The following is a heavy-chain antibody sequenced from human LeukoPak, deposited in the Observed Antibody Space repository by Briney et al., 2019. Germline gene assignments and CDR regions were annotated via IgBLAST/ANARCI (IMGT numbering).Heavy chain of an antibody. V-gene: IGHV1-69*05. Sequence: ASVKVSCKASGGTFSSYAISWVRQAPGQGLEWMGGIIPIFGTANYAQKFQGRVTITTDESTSTAYMELSSLRSEDTAVYYCAVEQLTHQYYFDYWGQGTLVTVSS. CDR2: IIPIFGTA. CDR3: AVEQLTHQYYFDY. D-gene: IGHD6-6*01. J-gene: IGHJ4*02. CDR1: GGTFSSYA.